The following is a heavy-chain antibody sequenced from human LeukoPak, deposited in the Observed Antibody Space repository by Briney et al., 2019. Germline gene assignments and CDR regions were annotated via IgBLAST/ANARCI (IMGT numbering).Heavy chain of an antibody. J-gene: IGHJ4*02. CDR1: GFTFSNAW. CDR3: TTDWAWFGEG. Sequence: GGSLRLSCAASGFTFSNAWMSWVRQAPWKGLEWVGRIKSKTDGGTADYAAPVKGRFTISRDDSKNTLYLQMNSLKTEDTAVYYRTTDWAWFGEGWGQGTLVTVSS. V-gene: IGHV3-15*01. D-gene: IGHD3-10*01. CDR2: IKSKTDGGTA.